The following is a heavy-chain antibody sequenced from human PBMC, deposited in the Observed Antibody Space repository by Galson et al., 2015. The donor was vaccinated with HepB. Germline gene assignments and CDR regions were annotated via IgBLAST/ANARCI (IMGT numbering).Heavy chain of an antibody. V-gene: IGHV3-23*01. CDR1: GFIFGSYM. CDR3: ANLLSELIVGAPNVRREVDY. J-gene: IGHJ4*02. CDR2: ITAAGGST. D-gene: IGHD1-26*01. Sequence: SLRLSCAASGFIFGSYMMSWVRQAPGKGLEWVSSITAAGGSTFYADSVKGRFTISRDNSKNTLYLEINSLRAEDTAVYYCANLLSELIVGAPNVRREVDYWGQGTLVTVSS.